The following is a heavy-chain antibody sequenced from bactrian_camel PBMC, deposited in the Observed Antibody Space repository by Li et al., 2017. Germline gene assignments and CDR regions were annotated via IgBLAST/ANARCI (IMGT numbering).Heavy chain of an antibody. Sequence: VQLVESGGGSVQAGGSLTLSCAGAGSIFGRSYVAWFRQAPGKEREGVASRGTVEARNYADSAMGRFTISKDNVQNTLYLQMNDLKPEDTAMYYCAADFYNLQLARSYTYWGQGPRSPSP. CDR3: AADFYNLQLARSYTY. CDR1: GSIFGRSY. D-gene: IGHD7*01. V-gene: IGHV3S55*01. J-gene: IGHJ4*01. CDR2: RGTVEAR.